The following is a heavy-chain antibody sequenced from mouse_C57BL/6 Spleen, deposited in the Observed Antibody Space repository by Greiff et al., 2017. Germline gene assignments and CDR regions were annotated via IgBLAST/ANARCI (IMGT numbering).Heavy chain of an antibody. D-gene: IGHD1-1*01. Sequence: VQLQQSGAELARPGASVKLSCKASGYTFTSYGISWVKQRTGQGLEWIGEIYPRSGNTYYNEKFKGKATLTADKSSSTAYMELRSLTSEDSAVXFCARRVTTVVAPYYFDYWGQGTTLTVSS. CDR1: GYTFTSYG. CDR3: ARRVTTVVAPYYFDY. CDR2: IYPRSGNT. J-gene: IGHJ2*01. V-gene: IGHV1-81*01.